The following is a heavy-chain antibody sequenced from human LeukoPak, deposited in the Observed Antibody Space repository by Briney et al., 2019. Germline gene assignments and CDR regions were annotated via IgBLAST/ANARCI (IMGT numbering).Heavy chain of an antibody. CDR1: GITLSNYG. CDR2: VRGSDAGT. Sequence: PGGSLRLSCAVSGITLSNYGMSWVRQAPGKGLEWVSAVRGSDAGTSYADSVKGRFTISRDNSKNTLYLQMNSLRAEDTAVYYCAKNRGGSYYSGSDYWGQGTLVTASS. V-gene: IGHV3-23*01. J-gene: IGHJ4*02. CDR3: AKNRGGSYYSGSDY. D-gene: IGHD1-26*01.